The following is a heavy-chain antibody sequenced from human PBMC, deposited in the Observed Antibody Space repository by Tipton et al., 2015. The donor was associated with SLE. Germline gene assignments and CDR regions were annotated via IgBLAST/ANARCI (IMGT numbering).Heavy chain of an antibody. CDR1: GFTVCSYA. J-gene: IGHJ4*02. Sequence: SLRLSCAASGFTVCSYAMTWVRQASGKGLEWVSTIISNGDTTWYPDSVKGRLTISRDNSWNTLYLQMNSLRVEDTAIYYCAKESPWEESWGQGTLVSVSS. CDR2: IISNGDTT. V-gene: IGHV3-23*01. D-gene: IGHD1-26*01. CDR3: AKESPWEES.